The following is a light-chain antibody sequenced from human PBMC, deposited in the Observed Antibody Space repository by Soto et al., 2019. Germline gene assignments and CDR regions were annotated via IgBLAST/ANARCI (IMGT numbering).Light chain of an antibody. CDR3: NSYVGSNNYV. CDR1: ASDIGRYNY. J-gene: IGLJ1*01. V-gene: IGLV2-8*01. CDR2: EVT. Sequence: SWLTQPPSSSGSPGQSVPISCIGTASDIGRYNYVSRYQHHPGKAPRLTIYEVTKRPSGVPDRFSGSKSGNTASLTVSGLQADDEADYYCNSYVGSNNYVFGTGTKVTVL.